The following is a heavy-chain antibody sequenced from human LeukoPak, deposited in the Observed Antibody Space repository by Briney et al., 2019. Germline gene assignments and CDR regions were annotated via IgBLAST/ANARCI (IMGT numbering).Heavy chain of an antibody. D-gene: IGHD3-22*01. CDR2: IYYSGST. CDR3: ARDNRMFDYYDSRGFDP. CDR1: GGSISSGDYY. J-gene: IGHJ5*02. Sequence: PSETLSLTCTVSGGSISSGDYYWSWIRQPPGKGLEWIGYIYYSGSTYYNPSLKSRVTISVDTSKNQFSLKLSSVTAADTAVYYCARDNRMFDYYDSRGFDPWGQGTLVTVSS. V-gene: IGHV4-30-4*08.